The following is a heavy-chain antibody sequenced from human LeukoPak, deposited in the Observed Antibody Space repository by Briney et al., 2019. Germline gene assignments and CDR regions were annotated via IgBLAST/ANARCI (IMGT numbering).Heavy chain of an antibody. J-gene: IGHJ4*02. D-gene: IGHD2-2*01. CDR3: AREYCSTTRCYMADY. Sequence: ASVKVSCKASGYTFSGYYMHWVRQAPGRGLEWMGWISGYNGNTNYAQKLQGRVTMTTDTSTSTAYMELRSLRSDDTAVYYCAREYCSTTRCYMADYWGQGTLVTVSS. CDR2: ISGYNGNT. V-gene: IGHV1-18*04. CDR1: GYTFSGYY.